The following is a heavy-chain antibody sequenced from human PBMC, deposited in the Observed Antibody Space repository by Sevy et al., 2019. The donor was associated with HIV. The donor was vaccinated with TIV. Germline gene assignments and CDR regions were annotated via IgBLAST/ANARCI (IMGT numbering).Heavy chain of an antibody. Sequence: GGSLRLSCAASGFTFSRYWMSWVRQAPGKGLEWVVSIKQDGSEKYYVDSVKGRFTISRDNAKNSLYLQMNSLRAEDTAVYYCAREYDILTGYFEGIAYFDYWGQGTLVTVSS. CDR1: GFTFSRYW. J-gene: IGHJ4*02. D-gene: IGHD3-9*01. V-gene: IGHV3-7*03. CDR2: IKQDGSEK. CDR3: AREYDILTGYFEGIAYFDY.